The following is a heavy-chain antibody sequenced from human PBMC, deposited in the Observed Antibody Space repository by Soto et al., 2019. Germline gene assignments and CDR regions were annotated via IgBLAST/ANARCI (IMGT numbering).Heavy chain of an antibody. CDR1: GGSFSGYY. V-gene: IGHV4-34*01. D-gene: IGHD6-19*01. J-gene: IGHJ5*02. CDR3: ARDFISGFDP. CDR2: INHSGST. Sequence: QVQLQQWGAGLLKPSETLSLTCAVYGGSFSGYYWSWIRQPPGKGLEWIGEINHSGSTNYNPSLKSRVTISVDTSKNQFSLKLSSVTAADTAVYYCARDFISGFDPWGQGTLVPVSS.